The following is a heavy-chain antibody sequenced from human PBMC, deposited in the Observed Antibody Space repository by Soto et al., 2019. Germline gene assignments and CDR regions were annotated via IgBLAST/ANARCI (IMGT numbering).Heavy chain of an antibody. V-gene: IGHV5-10-1*01. CDR3: AIFGYDFPEKFPLEIDY. Sequence: GESLKISCKGSGYSFTSYWISWVRQMPGKGLEWMGRIDPSDSYTNYSPSFQGHVTISADKSISTAYLQWSSLKASDTAMYYCAIFGYDFPEKFPLEIDYWGQGTLVTVSS. CDR1: GYSFTSYW. CDR2: IDPSDSYT. D-gene: IGHD5-12*01. J-gene: IGHJ4*02.